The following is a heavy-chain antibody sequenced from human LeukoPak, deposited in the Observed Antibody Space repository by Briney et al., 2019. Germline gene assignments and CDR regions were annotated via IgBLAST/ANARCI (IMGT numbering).Heavy chain of an antibody. CDR1: GFTFGDYA. CDR3: TRDRSWFGELYSNWFDP. D-gene: IGHD3-10*01. J-gene: IGHJ5*02. CDR2: IRSKAYGGTT. Sequence: PGRSLRLSCTASGFTFGDYAMSWFRQAPGKGLEWVGFIRSKAYGGTTEYAASVKGRFTISRDDSKSIAYLQMNGLKTEDTAVYYCTRDRSWFGELYSNWFDPWGQGTLVTVSS. V-gene: IGHV3-49*03.